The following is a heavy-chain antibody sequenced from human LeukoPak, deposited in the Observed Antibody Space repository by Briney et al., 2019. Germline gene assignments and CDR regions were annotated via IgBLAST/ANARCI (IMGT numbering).Heavy chain of an antibody. CDR3: ARERSGYYPSFFDY. D-gene: IGHD3-22*01. CDR1: GFTVSSNY. V-gene: IGHV3-53*01. J-gene: IGHJ4*02. Sequence: GGSLRLSCAASGFTVSSNYMSWVRQAPGKGLEWVSVIYSGGSTYYADSVKGRFTISRDNSKNTLYLQINSLRAEDTAVYYCARERSGYYPSFFDYWGQGTLVTVSS. CDR2: IYSGGST.